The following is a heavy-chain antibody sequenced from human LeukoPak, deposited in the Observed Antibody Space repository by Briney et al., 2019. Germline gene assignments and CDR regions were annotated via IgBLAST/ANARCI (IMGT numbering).Heavy chain of an antibody. CDR3: AKDPYCSSTSCYTVPD. J-gene: IGHJ4*02. Sequence: TGGSLRPSCAASGFTVSGNYMSWVRPAPGKGLEWGAGISGNGGSTYYADSVKGRFTISRDNSKNTLYLQMNSLRAEDTAVYYCAKDPYCSSTSCYTVPDWGQGTLVTVSS. D-gene: IGHD2-2*02. V-gene: IGHV3-23*01. CDR1: GFTVSGNY. CDR2: ISGNGGST.